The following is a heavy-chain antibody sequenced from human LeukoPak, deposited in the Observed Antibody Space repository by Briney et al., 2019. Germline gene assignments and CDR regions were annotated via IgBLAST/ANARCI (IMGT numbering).Heavy chain of an antibody. Sequence: ASVKVSCKASGYTFTGYYMHWVRQAPGQGLEWMGWINTNSGGTNYAQKFQGRVTMTRDTSISTAYMELSRLRSDDTAVYYCASQAPPGNYYYYYGMDVWGQGTTVTVSS. V-gene: IGHV1-2*02. CDR1: GYTFTGYY. CDR3: ASQAPPGNYYYYYGMDV. J-gene: IGHJ6*02. CDR2: INTNSGGT.